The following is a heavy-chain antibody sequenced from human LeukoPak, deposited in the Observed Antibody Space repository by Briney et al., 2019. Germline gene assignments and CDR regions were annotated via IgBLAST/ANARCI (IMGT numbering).Heavy chain of an antibody. CDR1: GGSISSGGYF. Sequence: SETLSLTCTVSGGSISSGGYFWSWIRQHPGKGLEWIAHIYHAGSTHDSPSLRGRVAISLDTSANQFSLRLSSVTAADTAVYFCARATHYSASTGGPYMDVWGQGTTVTVSS. V-gene: IGHV4-31*03. CDR2: IYHAGST. J-gene: IGHJ6*03. D-gene: IGHD3-22*01. CDR3: ARATHYSASTGGPYMDV.